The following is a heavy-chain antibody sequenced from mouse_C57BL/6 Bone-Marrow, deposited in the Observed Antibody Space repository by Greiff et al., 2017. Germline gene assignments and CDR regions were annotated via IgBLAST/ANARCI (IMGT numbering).Heavy chain of an antibody. V-gene: IGHV1-9*01. CDR3: ARYGYGGYFDV. Sequence: VQLQQSGAELMKPGASVKLSCKATGYTFTGYWIEWVKQRPGHGLEWIGEIVPASGSTTSNETFKGKATFTADTSSTTAYMQLSSLTTEDSAIYYCARYGYGGYFDVWGTGTTVTVSS. CDR2: IVPASGST. J-gene: IGHJ1*03. D-gene: IGHD2-2*01. CDR1: GYTFTGYW.